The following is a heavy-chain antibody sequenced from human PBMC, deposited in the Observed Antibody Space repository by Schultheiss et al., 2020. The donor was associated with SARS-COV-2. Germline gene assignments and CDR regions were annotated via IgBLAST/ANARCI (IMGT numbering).Heavy chain of an antibody. D-gene: IGHD3-22*01. CDR1: GGSISSGGYY. V-gene: IGHV4-39*01. Sequence: SETLSLTCTVSGGSISSGGYYWGWIRQPPGKGLEWIGSIYYSGSTYYNPSLKSRVTISVDTSKNQFSLKLSSVTAADTAVYYCASLLYDSSGYLFFDYWGQGTLVTVSS. CDR2: IYYSGST. CDR3: ASLLYDSSGYLFFDY. J-gene: IGHJ4*02.